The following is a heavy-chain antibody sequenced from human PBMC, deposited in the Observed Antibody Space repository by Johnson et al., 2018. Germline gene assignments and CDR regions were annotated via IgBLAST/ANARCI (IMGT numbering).Heavy chain of an antibody. CDR3: ARLHSYDSSGYYYLYYYYYGMDV. J-gene: IGHJ6*02. CDR1: GYSFTSYW. CDR2: IYPGDSDT. V-gene: IGHV5-51*01. D-gene: IGHD3-22*01. Sequence: VQLVQSGAEVKKPGESLKISCKGSGYSFTSYWIGWVRQMPGKGLEWMGIIYPGDSDTRYSPSFQGQVTISADKSISTAYLQWSSLKASDTAMYYCARLHSYDSSGYYYLYYYYYGMDVWGQGTTVTVSS.